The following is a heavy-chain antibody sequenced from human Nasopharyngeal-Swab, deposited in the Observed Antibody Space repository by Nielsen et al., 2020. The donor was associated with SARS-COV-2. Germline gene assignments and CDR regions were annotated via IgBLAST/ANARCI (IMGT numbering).Heavy chain of an antibody. D-gene: IGHD6-13*01. V-gene: IGHV1-3*04. CDR2: VYMGSGNT. J-gene: IGHJ4*02. Sequence: VSCKASGSLYSHDAIPWVRQAPGPGLEWMGYVYMGSGNTRSSEKFQGRVTFTRDQSETTAYMELTGLTSKDTALFFCARGYTSGWYHDYWGQGTLLTVSS. CDR1: GSLYSHDA. CDR3: ARGYTSGWYHDY.